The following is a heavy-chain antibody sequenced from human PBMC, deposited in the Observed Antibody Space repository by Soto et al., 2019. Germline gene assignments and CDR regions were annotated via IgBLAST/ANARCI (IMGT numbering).Heavy chain of an antibody. Sequence: QVQLVQSGAEVKKPGASVKVSCKASGYTFTSYGISWVRQAPGQGLEWMGGIIPIFGTANYAQKFQGRVTITADESTSTAYMELSSLRSEDTAVYYCARPAQVGAVPVLDYWGQGTLVTVSS. D-gene: IGHD1-26*01. CDR1: GYTFTSYG. CDR2: IIPIFGTA. V-gene: IGHV1-69*13. J-gene: IGHJ4*02. CDR3: ARPAQVGAVPVLDY.